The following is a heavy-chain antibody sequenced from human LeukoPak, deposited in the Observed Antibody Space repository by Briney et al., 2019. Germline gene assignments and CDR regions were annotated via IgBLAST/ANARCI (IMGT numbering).Heavy chain of an antibody. D-gene: IGHD3-10*01. Sequence: PGGSLRLSCAAFGFTFTNAWMSWVRQAPGKGLQWVANMKKDGSETKYVESVKGRFTISRDNAKNSLYLQMNSLRAEDTAVYYCGRHRSGSGTYFIDYWGQGTLVSVSS. CDR1: GFTFTNAW. CDR3: GRHRSGSGTYFIDY. J-gene: IGHJ4*02. V-gene: IGHV3-7*01. CDR2: MKKDGSET.